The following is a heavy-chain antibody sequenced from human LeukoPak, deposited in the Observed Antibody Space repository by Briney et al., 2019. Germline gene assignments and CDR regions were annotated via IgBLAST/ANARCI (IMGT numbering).Heavy chain of an antibody. V-gene: IGHV1-69*04. CDR2: IIPILGIA. Sequence: SVKVSCKASGGTFSSYAISWVRQAPGQGLEWMGRIIPILGIANYAQKFQGRVTITADKSTSTAYMELSSLRSEDTAVYYCASFIVVVPAAAGMDVWGQGTTVTVSS. CDR1: GGTFSSYA. J-gene: IGHJ6*02. D-gene: IGHD2-2*01. CDR3: ASFIVVVPAAAGMDV.